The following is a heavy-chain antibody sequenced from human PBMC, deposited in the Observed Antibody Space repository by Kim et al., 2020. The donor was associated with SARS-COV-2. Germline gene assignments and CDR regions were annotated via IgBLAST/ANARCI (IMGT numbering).Heavy chain of an antibody. CDR3: ARPLPQSDSSSWYSATYAFDI. Sequence: SETLSLTCTVSGGSISSSSYYWGWIRQPPGKGLEWIGSIYYSGSTYYNPSLKSRVTISVDTSKNQFSLKLSSVTAADTAVYYCARPLPQSDSSSWYSATYAFDIWGQGTMVTVSS. CDR1: GGSISSSSYY. V-gene: IGHV4-39*01. CDR2: IYYSGST. J-gene: IGHJ3*02. D-gene: IGHD6-13*01.